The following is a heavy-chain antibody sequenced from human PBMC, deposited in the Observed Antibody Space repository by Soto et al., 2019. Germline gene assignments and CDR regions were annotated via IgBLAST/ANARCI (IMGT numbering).Heavy chain of an antibody. CDR3: ARGPPRGLYSSSWYDY. D-gene: IGHD6-13*01. Sequence: QVQLVQSGAEVKKPGASVKVSCKASGYTFTSYYMHWVRQAPGQGLEWMGIINPSGGSTSYAQKFQGRVTMTRDTSTSTVYMELSSLRSEDTAVYYCARGPPRGLYSSSWYDYWGQGTLVTVSS. CDR2: INPSGGST. V-gene: IGHV1-46*01. J-gene: IGHJ4*02. CDR1: GYTFTSYY.